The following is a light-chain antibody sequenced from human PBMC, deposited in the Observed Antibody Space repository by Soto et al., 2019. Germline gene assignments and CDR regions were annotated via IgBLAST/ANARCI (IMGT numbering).Light chain of an antibody. J-gene: IGKJ1*01. V-gene: IGKV3-15*01. CDR3: QQYDNCPQT. CDR2: GAS. Sequence: EIVMTQSPATLSVSPGERTTLSCGASQSVRTYLAWYQQKPGQAPRLLIHGASTRATGIPARFRGSGSGTEFTLTIRSLQSEDFAVYYCQQYDNCPQTFGRGTKVDIK. CDR1: QSVRTY.